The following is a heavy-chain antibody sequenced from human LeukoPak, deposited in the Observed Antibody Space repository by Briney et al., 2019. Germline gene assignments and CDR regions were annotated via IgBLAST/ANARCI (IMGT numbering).Heavy chain of an antibody. CDR1: GGSISSYY. CDR2: IYYSGST. D-gene: IGHD5-18*01. J-gene: IGHJ2*01. Sequence: PSETLSLTCTVSGGSISSYYWSWIPQPPGKGLEWTGYIYYSGSTNYNPSLKSRVTISVDTSKNQFSLKLSSVTAADTAVYYCARASPTAMVNPWYLDLWGRGTLVTVSS. V-gene: IGHV4-59*01. CDR3: ARASPTAMVNPWYLDL.